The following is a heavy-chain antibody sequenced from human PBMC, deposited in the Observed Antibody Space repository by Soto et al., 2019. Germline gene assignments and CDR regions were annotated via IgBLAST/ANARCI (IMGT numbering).Heavy chain of an antibody. V-gene: IGHV3-30*18. J-gene: IGHJ4*02. Sequence: GGSLRLSCAASGFTFSSYGMHWVRQAPGKGLEWVAVISYDGSNKYYADSVKGRFTISRDNSKNTLYLQMNSLRAEDTAAYYCAKDPRGYLEYYFDYWGQGTLVTVSS. CDR3: AKDPRGYLEYYFDY. CDR1: GFTFSSYG. CDR2: ISYDGSNK. D-gene: IGHD6-25*01.